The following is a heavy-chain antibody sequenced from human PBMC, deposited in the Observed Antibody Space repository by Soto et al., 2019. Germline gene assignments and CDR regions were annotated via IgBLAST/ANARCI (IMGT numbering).Heavy chain of an antibody. Sequence: SETLSLTCIVSGESISSSSYYWGWIRQPPGKGLEWIGSIYYSGRTYYNPSFKSRVTISIDTSKNHFSLKLNSVTATDTAVHYCARQGTTVVTQAYFDHWGQGALVTVSS. CDR3: ARQGTTVVTQAYFDH. CDR2: IYYSGRT. CDR1: GESISSSSYY. D-gene: IGHD2-21*02. V-gene: IGHV4-39*01. J-gene: IGHJ4*02.